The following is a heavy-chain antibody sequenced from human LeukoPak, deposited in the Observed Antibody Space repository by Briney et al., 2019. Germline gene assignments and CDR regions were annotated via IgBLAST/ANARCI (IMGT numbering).Heavy chain of an antibody. D-gene: IGHD3-10*01. CDR1: GGTFISYA. V-gene: IGHV1-69*13. Sequence: ASVKVSCKASGGTFISYAISWVRQAPGQGLEWMGGIIPIFGTANYAQKFQGRVTITADESTSTAYMELSSLRSEDTAVYYCARSYYYGSGDYYYYYYMDVWGKGTTVTISS. CDR3: ARSYYYGSGDYYYYYYMDV. CDR2: IIPIFGTA. J-gene: IGHJ6*03.